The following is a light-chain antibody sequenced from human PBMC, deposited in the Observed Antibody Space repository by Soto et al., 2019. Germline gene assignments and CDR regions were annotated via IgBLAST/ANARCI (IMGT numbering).Light chain of an antibody. CDR2: KAS. J-gene: IGKJ1*01. CDR3: QQYNSYSEWT. Sequence: DIQMTQSPSTLSASVGDRVTITCRASQSIIPWLAWYQQKPGKAPKLLIYKASSLESGVPSRFSGSGSGTEFTLTISRLQPDDFATYYCQQYNSYSEWTFGRGTKVEIK. V-gene: IGKV1-5*03. CDR1: QSIIPW.